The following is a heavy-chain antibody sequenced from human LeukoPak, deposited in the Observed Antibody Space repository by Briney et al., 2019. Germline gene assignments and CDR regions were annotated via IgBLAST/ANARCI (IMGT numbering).Heavy chain of an antibody. J-gene: IGHJ5*02. Sequence: ASVKVSCKVSGYTLTELSMHWVRQAPGKGLEWMGGFDPEDGETIYAQKFQGRVTMTEDTSTDIAYMELSSLRSEDTAVYYCATLTPRWDGVGDWFDPWGQGTLVTVSS. CDR3: ATLTPRWDGVGDWFDP. D-gene: IGHD2-8*01. V-gene: IGHV1-24*01. CDR2: FDPEDGET. CDR1: GYTLTELS.